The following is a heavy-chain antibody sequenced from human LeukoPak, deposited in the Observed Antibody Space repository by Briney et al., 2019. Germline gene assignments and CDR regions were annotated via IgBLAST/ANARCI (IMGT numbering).Heavy chain of an antibody. CDR2: ISGSGDTT. Sequence: GGSLRLSCAASGFTFSSYAMSWVRQAPGGGLEWVSAISGSGDTTYHADSVKGRFTISRDNSENRLSLQMDGLRAEDTAVYFCAKDTTAWWYHRAYMDVWGKGTTVTVSS. D-gene: IGHD2-15*01. CDR3: AKDTTAWWYHRAYMDV. J-gene: IGHJ6*03. V-gene: IGHV3-23*01. CDR1: GFTFSSYA.